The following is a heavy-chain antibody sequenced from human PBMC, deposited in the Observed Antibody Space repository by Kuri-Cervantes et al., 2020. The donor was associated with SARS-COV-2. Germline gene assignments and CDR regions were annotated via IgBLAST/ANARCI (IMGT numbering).Heavy chain of an antibody. Sequence: GGSLRLSCAASGFTFSSDAMHWVRQAPGKGLEWVAVISCDGSNKYYADSVKGRFTISRDNSRNTLYLQMNSLRTEDTAVYYCAKGGPMVRGEIRNNWFDPWGQGTLVTVSS. CDR2: ISCDGSNK. D-gene: IGHD3-10*01. V-gene: IGHV3-30*04. CDR1: GFTFSSDA. J-gene: IGHJ5*02. CDR3: AKGGPMVRGEIRNNWFDP.